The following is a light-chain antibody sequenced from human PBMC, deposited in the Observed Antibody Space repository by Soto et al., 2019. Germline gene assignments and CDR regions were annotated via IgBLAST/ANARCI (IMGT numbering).Light chain of an antibody. CDR2: EGS. CDR1: ASDVGSYNL. V-gene: IGLV2-23*01. J-gene: IGLJ3*02. Sequence: QSALTQPASVSGSPGRSIPIPCPETASDVGSYNLVSWYQKHPGKAPKLMIYEGSKRPSGVSNRFSGSKSGNTASLTISGLQAEDEADYYCCSYAGSSTWVFGGGTKLTVL. CDR3: CSYAGSSTWV.